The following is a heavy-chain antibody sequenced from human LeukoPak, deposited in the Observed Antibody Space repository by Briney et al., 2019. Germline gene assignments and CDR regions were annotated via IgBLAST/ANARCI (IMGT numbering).Heavy chain of an antibody. CDR1: GYTFTGYY. Sequence: ASVTVSCKASGYTFTGYYMHWVRQAPGQGLEWMGWINPNSGGTNYAQKFQGRVTMTRDTSISTAYMELSRLRSDDTAVYYCARDPHYYGSGSYSFDPWGQGTLVTVSS. D-gene: IGHD3-10*01. CDR2: INPNSGGT. CDR3: ARDPHYYGSGSYSFDP. V-gene: IGHV1-2*02. J-gene: IGHJ5*02.